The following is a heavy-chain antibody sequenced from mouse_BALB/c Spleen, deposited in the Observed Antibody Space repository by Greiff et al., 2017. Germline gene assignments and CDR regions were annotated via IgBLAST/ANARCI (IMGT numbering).Heavy chain of an antibody. V-gene: IGHV2-2*02. CDR2: IWSGGST. J-gene: IGHJ4*01. CDR1: GFSLTSYG. CDR3: ARNTYYDYDGNPYYYAMDY. Sequence: VNVVESGPGLVQPSQSLSITCTVSGFSLTSYGVHWVRQSPGKGLEWLGVIWSGGSTDYNAAFISRLSISKDNSKSQVFFKMNSLQANDTAIYYCARNTYYDYDGNPYYYAMDYWGQGTSVTVSS. D-gene: IGHD2-4*01.